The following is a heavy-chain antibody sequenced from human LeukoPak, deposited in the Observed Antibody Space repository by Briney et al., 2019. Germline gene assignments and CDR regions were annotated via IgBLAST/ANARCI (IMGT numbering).Heavy chain of an antibody. Sequence: GASVKVSCKVSGYTFTELSMHWVRQAPGKGLEWMGGFDPEDGETIYAQKFQGRVTMTRDTSISTAYMELSRLRSDDTAVYYCARVLVWSGYPFDYWGQGTLVTVSS. J-gene: IGHJ4*02. V-gene: IGHV1-24*01. CDR3: ARVLVWSGYPFDY. CDR2: FDPEDGET. D-gene: IGHD3-3*01. CDR1: GYTFTELS.